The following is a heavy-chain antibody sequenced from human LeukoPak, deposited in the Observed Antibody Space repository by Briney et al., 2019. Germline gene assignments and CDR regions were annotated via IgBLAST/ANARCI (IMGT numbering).Heavy chain of an antibody. D-gene: IGHD6-19*01. V-gene: IGHV1-18*01. CDR3: ARDLKRLTSGWITAAAGDY. Sequence: ASVEASCKASGYTFTSYVISWVRQARGQGLEGLGWLSAYNGNTNYAQKLHGRVNMTTDTSTITSYMELRSLRSDDTAVYYCARDLKRLTSGWITAAAGDYWGQGTLVTVCS. J-gene: IGHJ4*02. CDR2: LSAYNGNT. CDR1: GYTFTSYV.